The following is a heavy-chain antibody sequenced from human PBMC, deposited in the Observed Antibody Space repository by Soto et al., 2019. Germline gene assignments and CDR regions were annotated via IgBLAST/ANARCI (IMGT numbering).Heavy chain of an antibody. D-gene: IGHD5-18*01. CDR3: ARDFSARDSDY. CDR1: GFTFSSYS. CDR2: ISSSSSYI. Sequence: GGSLRLSCAASGFTFSSYSMNWVRQAPGKGLEWVSSISSSSSYIYYADSVKGRFTISRDNAKNSLYLQMNSLRAEDTAVYYCARDFSARDSDYWGQGTLVTVSS. V-gene: IGHV3-21*01. J-gene: IGHJ4*02.